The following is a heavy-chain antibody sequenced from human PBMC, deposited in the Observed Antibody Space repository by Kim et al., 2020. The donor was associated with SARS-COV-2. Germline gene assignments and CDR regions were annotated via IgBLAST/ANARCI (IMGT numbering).Heavy chain of an antibody. Sequence: GSLRLSCAASGFTFSSYGMSWVRQAPGKGLEWVSAINGSGASTYYADSVKGRFTISRDNSKNTLYLQMNSLRAEDTAVYYCGKEKRNYVDYWGQGTLVTVSS. CDR3: GKEKRNYVDY. CDR2: INGSGAST. J-gene: IGHJ4*02. CDR1: GFTFSSYG. V-gene: IGHV3-23*01.